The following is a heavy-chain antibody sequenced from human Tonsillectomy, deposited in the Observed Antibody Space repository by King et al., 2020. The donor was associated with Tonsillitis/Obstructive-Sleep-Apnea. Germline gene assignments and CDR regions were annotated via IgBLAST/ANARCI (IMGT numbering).Heavy chain of an antibody. D-gene: IGHD2-2*01. CDR2: IYSTGNT. CDR1: GGSISTYY. CDR3: ARDPEYCSSTNCYPHFDY. V-gene: IGHV4-4*07. Sequence: VQLQESGPGLVKPSETLSLTCTVSGGSISTYYWNWIRQPAGKGLEWIGRIYSTGNTNYNPSLKSRVTMSVDTSKNQFSLTLTSVTATDTAVYYCARDPEYCSSTNCYPHFDYWGQGTLVTVSS. J-gene: IGHJ4*02.